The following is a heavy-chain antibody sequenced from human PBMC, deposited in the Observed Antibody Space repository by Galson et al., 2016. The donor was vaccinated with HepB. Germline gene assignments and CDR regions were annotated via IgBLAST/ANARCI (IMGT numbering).Heavy chain of an antibody. Sequence: QSGAEVKKPGESLRISCQTFEYTFTNYWIGWVRQMPGKGLEWMGIIYPGDSDTRYSPSFQGQVTISVDKSINTAYLQWSSLKASDTAVYYCARQMYYFGSPSYVGHVYYMDGWGKGTTVIVSS. D-gene: IGHD3-10*01. J-gene: IGHJ6*03. CDR1: EYTFTNYW. CDR2: IYPGDSDT. CDR3: ARQMYYFGSPSYVGHVYYMDG. V-gene: IGHV5-51*01.